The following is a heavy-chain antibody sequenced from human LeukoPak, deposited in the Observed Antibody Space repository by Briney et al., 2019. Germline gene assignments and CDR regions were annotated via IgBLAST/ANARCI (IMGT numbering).Heavy chain of an antibody. CDR2: IGTAGDT. V-gene: IGHV3-13*01. CDR3: ARGLPYYYESSGDAFDI. CDR1: GFTFSSYD. J-gene: IGHJ3*02. Sequence: GGSLRLSCAASGFTFSSYDMHWVRQATGKGLEWVSAIGTAGDTYYPGSVKGRFTISRENAKSSLYLQMNSLRAGDTAVYYCARGLPYYYESSGDAFDIWGQGTMVTVSS. D-gene: IGHD3-22*01.